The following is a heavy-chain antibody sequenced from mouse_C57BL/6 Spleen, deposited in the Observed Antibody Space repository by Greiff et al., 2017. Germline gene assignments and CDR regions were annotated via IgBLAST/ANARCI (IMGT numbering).Heavy chain of an antibody. CDR1: GFTFSSYA. D-gene: IGHD2-1*01. CDR3: TRDHGNYVPWYFDV. CDR2: ISSGGDYI. Sequence: DVMLVESGEGLVKPGGSLKLSCAASGFTFSSYAMSWVRQTPEKRLEWVAYISSGGDYIYYADTVKGRFTISRDNARNTLYLQMSSLKSEDTAMYYCTRDHGNYVPWYFDVWGTGTTVTVSS. J-gene: IGHJ1*03. V-gene: IGHV5-9-1*02.